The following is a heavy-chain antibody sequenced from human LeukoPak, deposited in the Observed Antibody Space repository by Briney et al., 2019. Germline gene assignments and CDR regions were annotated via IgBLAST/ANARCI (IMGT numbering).Heavy chain of an antibody. V-gene: IGHV4-61*02. Sequence: TSETLSRTCTVSGGSISSGSYYWSWIRQPAGKGLEWIGRIYTSGSTNYNPSLKSRVTISVDTSKNQFSLKLSSVTAADTAVYYCARETYSSSWYESYFDYWGQGTLVTVSS. CDR2: IYTSGST. CDR1: GGSISSGSYY. CDR3: ARETYSSSWYESYFDY. D-gene: IGHD6-13*01. J-gene: IGHJ4*02.